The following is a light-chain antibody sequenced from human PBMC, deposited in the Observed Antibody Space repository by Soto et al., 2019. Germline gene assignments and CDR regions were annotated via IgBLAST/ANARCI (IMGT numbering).Light chain of an antibody. V-gene: IGKV1-5*03. CDR2: KAS. Sequence: DIQMTQSPSTLSASVGDRVTITCRASQNIKTWLAWYQQKPGKAPKLLIYKASALESGVPSRFSGRGSGKEFALTLSSLQPDDFATYYCQRCYTYWTFGQGTKVEIK. CDR1: QNIKTW. CDR3: QRCYTYWT. J-gene: IGKJ1*01.